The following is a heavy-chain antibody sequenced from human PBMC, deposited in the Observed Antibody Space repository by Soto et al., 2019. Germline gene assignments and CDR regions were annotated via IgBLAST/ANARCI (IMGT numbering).Heavy chain of an antibody. J-gene: IGHJ4*02. Sequence: GSRRLSCAASGFTFSSYWMHWVRQVPGKGLVWVSRISPDGKNTNYADSVKGRFTISRDNAKNTVFLQMNSLRVEDMAVYYCVRGASSGYYRIDYWGQGALVTVSS. D-gene: IGHD3-22*01. CDR1: GFTFSSYW. CDR2: ISPDGKNT. CDR3: VRGASSGYYRIDY. V-gene: IGHV3-74*01.